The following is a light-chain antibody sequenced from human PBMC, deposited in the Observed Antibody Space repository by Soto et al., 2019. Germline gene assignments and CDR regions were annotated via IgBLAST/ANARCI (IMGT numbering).Light chain of an antibody. CDR1: QSVSSY. V-gene: IGKV3-11*01. CDR3: QQRSNWPPSLT. Sequence: EIVLTQSPATLSLSPGERATLSCRASQSVSSYLAWYQQKPGQAPRLLIYDASNRATGIPARFSGSGSGTDFTLTISILELEAFEVYSCQQRSNWPPSLTFGGGTKVEIK. J-gene: IGKJ4*01. CDR2: DAS.